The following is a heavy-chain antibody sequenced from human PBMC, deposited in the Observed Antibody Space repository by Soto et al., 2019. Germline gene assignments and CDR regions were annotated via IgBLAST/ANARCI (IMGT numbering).Heavy chain of an antibody. V-gene: IGHV1-18*01. Sequence: ASVKVSCKASGYTFSSYGISWVRQAPGQGLEWMGWISGYNGNTNYAQKLQGRVTMTIDTSTSTGYMELRSLRSDDTAVYYCARVVGALGHWFDPWGQGTLVTVSS. D-gene: IGHD1-26*01. CDR2: ISGYNGNT. CDR1: GYTFSSYG. J-gene: IGHJ5*02. CDR3: ARVVGALGHWFDP.